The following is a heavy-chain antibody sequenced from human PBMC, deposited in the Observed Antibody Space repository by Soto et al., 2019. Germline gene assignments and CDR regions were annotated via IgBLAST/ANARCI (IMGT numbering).Heavy chain of an antibody. CDR1: GGTFSSYA. Sequence: ASVKVSCKASGGTFSSYAISWVRQAPGQGLEWMGGIIPIFGTANYAQKFQGRVTITADESTSPAYMGLSSLGSEETAVYYWARGEYFDYWGQGTLVTVSS. D-gene: IGHD1-26*01. J-gene: IGHJ4*02. V-gene: IGHV1-69*13. CDR2: IIPIFGTA. CDR3: ARGEYFDY.